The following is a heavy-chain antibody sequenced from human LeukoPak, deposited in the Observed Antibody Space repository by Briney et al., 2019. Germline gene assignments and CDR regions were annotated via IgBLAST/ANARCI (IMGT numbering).Heavy chain of an antibody. V-gene: IGHV3-21*01. Sequence: PGESLRLSCAASGFTFSVYTMNWVRQAPGKGLEWVSSISSTGAYIFYADAVKGRFTMSRDIPENSVYLQMNSLRPEDTAVYYCARRPDCSRGGSCNIDWLDSWGQGTLVTVSS. CDR1: GFTFSVYT. CDR3: ARRPDCSRGGSCNIDWLDS. CDR2: ISSTGAYI. J-gene: IGHJ5*01. D-gene: IGHD2-2*02.